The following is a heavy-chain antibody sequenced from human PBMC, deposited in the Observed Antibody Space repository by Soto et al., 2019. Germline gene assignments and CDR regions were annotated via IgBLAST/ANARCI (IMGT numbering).Heavy chain of an antibody. CDR2: ITGSGGSI. CDR3: AKDQQVGGYDRNWFDP. CDR1: GFSFRNYA. D-gene: IGHD5-12*01. J-gene: IGHJ5*02. Sequence: GGSLRLSCAASGFSFRNYAMTWVRQAPGKGLEWVSSITGSGGSIYYADSVKGRFTISRDNSKSTLFLQMNSLRAADTALYYCAKDQQVGGYDRNWFDPWGQGTLVTVS. V-gene: IGHV3-23*01.